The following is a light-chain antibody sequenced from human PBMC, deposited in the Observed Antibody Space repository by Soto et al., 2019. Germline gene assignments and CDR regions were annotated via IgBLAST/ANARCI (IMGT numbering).Light chain of an antibody. J-gene: IGLJ1*01. Sequence: QSVLTQPSSASGSPGQSVAISCTGTSSDVGGYNYVSWYQQHPGKAAKLMIYEVNKRPSGVPDRFSGSKSGNTASLTVSGLQAEDEADYYCSSYAGSSNVFGTGSKLTVL. CDR2: EVN. V-gene: IGLV2-8*01. CDR3: SSYAGSSNV. CDR1: SSDVGGYNY.